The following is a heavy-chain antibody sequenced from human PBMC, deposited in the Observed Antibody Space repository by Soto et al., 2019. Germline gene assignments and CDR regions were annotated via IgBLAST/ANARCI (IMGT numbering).Heavy chain of an antibody. CDR1: GYTFTSYY. CDR2: INPSGGST. V-gene: IGHV1-46*01. J-gene: IGHJ4*02. CDR3: ARDTQDDFWSGYYRDY. D-gene: IGHD3-3*01. Sequence: ASVKVSCKASGYTFTSYYMHWVRQAPGQGLEWMGIINPSGGSTSYAQKFQGRVTMTRDTSTSTVYMELSSLRSEDTAVYYCARDTQDDFWSGYYRDYWGQGTLVTVSS.